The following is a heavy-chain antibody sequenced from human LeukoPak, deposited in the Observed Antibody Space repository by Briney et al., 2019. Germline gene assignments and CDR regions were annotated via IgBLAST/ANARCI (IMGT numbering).Heavy chain of an antibody. CDR3: AELGITMIGGV. V-gene: IGHV3-9*01. Sequence: GGSLRLSCAASGFTFDDYAMHWVRQAPGKGLEWVSAGSVKGRFTISRDNAKNSLYLQMNSLRAEDTAVYYCAELGITMIGGVWGKGTTVTISS. D-gene: IGHD3-10*02. J-gene: IGHJ6*04. CDR1: GFTFDDYA.